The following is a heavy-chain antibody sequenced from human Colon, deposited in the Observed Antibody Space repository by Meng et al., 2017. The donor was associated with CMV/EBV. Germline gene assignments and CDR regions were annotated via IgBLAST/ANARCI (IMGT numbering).Heavy chain of an antibody. Sequence: SCKASGYTCTKYNINWVRQAPGQWLEWMGYINPKTGNPTYVQGFTGRFVFSLDTSDGAAYLQISSLKAEDTAVYYCATGSVAADGKGYWGQGTLVTVSS. CDR3: ATGSVAADGKGY. J-gene: IGHJ4*02. CDR2: INPKTGNP. D-gene: IGHD6-13*01. V-gene: IGHV7-4-1*02. CDR1: GYTCTKYN.